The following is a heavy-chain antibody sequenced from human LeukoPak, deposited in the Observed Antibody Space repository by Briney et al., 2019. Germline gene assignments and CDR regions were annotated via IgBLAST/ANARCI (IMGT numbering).Heavy chain of an antibody. CDR1: RYTFTGYY. V-gene: IGHV1-2*02. J-gene: IGHJ5*02. Sequence: ASVKVSCKASRYTFTGYYMHWVRQAPGQGLEWMGWINPNSGGTNYAQKFQGRVTMTRDTSISTAYMELSRLRSDDTAVYYCARDPVGDSSSNWFDPWGQGTLVTVSS. CDR3: ARDPVGDSSSNWFDP. D-gene: IGHD3-22*01. CDR2: INPNSGGT.